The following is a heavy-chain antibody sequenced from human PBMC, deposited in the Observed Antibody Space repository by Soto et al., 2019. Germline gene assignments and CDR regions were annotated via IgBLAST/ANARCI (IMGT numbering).Heavy chain of an antibody. CDR3: AQVGILGNGMLDWFDP. CDR1: EVTFRKYA. D-gene: IGHD2-8*01. V-gene: IGHV3-23*01. CDR2: IAGDGSNI. Sequence: EVQLLESGGGLVQPGGSLRLSCTASEVTFRKYAMSWIRQAPGKGLEWVSAIAGDGSNINYADSVRGRFTISRDNPRNTLYLQMNSLRADDTAFYYCAQVGILGNGMLDWFDPWGQGTLVTVTS. J-gene: IGHJ5*02.